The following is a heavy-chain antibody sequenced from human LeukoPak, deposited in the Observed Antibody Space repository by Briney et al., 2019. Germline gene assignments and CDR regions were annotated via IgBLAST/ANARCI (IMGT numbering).Heavy chain of an antibody. D-gene: IGHD3-3*01. CDR2: ISGSGGST. CDR3: AKGTTIESGYLLYYFDY. CDR1: GFTFSSYA. V-gene: IGHV3-23*01. J-gene: IGHJ4*02. Sequence: GGSLRLSCAASGFTFSSYARSWVRQAPGKGLEWVSAISGSGGSTYYADSVKGRFTISRDNSKNTLYLQMNSLRAEDTAVYYCAKGTTIESGYLLYYFDYWGQGTLVTVSS.